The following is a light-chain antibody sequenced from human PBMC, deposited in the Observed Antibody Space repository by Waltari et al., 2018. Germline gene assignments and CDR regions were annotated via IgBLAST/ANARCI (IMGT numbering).Light chain of an antibody. Sequence: SYLLTQPPSAPAAPGETASLSCEGTDIGSKSAHAYQQKPGQAPVLGIYDDGDRPSGIPERFSGSNSGNTATLTISRVEVGDEADYYCQVWDSSSHPVVFGGGTKLTVL. CDR3: QVWDSSSHPVV. CDR2: DDG. CDR1: DIGSKS. J-gene: IGLJ2*01. V-gene: IGLV3-21*04.